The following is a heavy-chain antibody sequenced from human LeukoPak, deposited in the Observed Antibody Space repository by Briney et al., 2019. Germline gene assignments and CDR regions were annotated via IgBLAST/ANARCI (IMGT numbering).Heavy chain of an antibody. V-gene: IGHV1-69*04. J-gene: IGHJ1*01. CDR1: GGTFSSYA. CDR2: IIPILGIA. Sequence: WASVKVSCKASGGTFSSYAISWVRQAPGQGLEWMGRIIPILGIANYAQKFQGRVTITADKSTSAAYMELSSLRSEDTAVYYCATEVLDITDIVVVPAAMGDFQHWGQGTLVTVSS. D-gene: IGHD2-2*01. CDR3: ATEVLDITDIVVVPAAMGDFQH.